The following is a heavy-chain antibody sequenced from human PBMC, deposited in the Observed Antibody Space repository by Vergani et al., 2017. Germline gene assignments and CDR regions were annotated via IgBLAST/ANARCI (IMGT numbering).Heavy chain of an antibody. D-gene: IGHD2-15*01. CDR1: GGSFSGYY. CDR3: ARGPRYCSGGSCLPVY. Sequence: QVQLQQWGAGLLKPSETLSLTCAVYGGSFSGYYWSWIRPPPGKGLEWIGEINHSGSTNYNPSLKSRVTISVDTSKNQFSLKLSSVTAADTAVYYCARGPRYCSGGSCLPVYWGQGTLVTVSS. CDR2: INHSGST. V-gene: IGHV4-34*01. J-gene: IGHJ4*02.